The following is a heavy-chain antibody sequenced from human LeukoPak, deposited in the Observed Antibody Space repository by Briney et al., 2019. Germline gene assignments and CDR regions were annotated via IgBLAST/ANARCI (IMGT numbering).Heavy chain of an antibody. CDR1: GGSFSGYY. D-gene: IGHD5-24*01. CDR3: ARHGSWEGPFDY. Sequence: SETLSLTCAVYGGSFSGYYWSWIRQPPGKGLEWIGEINHSGSTNYNPSLKSRVTISVDTSKNQFSLKLSSVTAADTAVYYCARHGSWEGPFDYWGQGILVTVSS. CDR2: INHSGST. J-gene: IGHJ4*02. V-gene: IGHV4-34*01.